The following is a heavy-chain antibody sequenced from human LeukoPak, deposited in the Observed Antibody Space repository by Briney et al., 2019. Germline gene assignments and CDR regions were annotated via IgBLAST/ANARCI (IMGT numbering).Heavy chain of an antibody. D-gene: IGHD6-13*01. V-gene: IGHV3-11*01. J-gene: IGHJ4*02. CDR1: GFTFSDYY. CDR2: IISSGSIA. CDR3: AREGYSSHWYADF. Sequence: GGSLRLSCAASGFTFSDYYMIWIRQAPGKGLEWISHIISSGSIAYYADSVKGRFTIARDNAKNLLYLQMNSLRAEDTAVYYCAREGYSSHWYADFWGQGTLVTVSS.